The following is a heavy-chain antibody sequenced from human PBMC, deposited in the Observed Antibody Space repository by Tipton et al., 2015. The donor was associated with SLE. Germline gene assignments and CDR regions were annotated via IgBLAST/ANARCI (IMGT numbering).Heavy chain of an antibody. V-gene: IGHV4-59*12. J-gene: IGHJ5*02. CDR1: AGSISSSY. D-gene: IGHD1-14*01. CDR3: ARDQYNKGKGWFDP. Sequence: TLSLTCTVSAGSISSSYWAWIRQPPGKGLEWIGEIYHSGNTNYNPSLKSRVTISVDKSKNQFSLKLSSVTAADTAVYYCARDQYNKGKGWFDPWGQGTLVTVSS. CDR2: IYHSGNT.